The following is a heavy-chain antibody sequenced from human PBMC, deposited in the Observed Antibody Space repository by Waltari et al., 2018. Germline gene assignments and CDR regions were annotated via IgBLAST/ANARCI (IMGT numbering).Heavy chain of an antibody. V-gene: IGHV4-38-2*01. Sequence: QVHLQESGTGLVRPSGTMSLTCAVSGYSISSGYYWAWIRQPPGKGLEWIGSIYHSGSTYYNPSLKSRVTISVDTSKNQFSLKLSSVTAAVTAVYYCARATYGDYPVYFDLWGRGTLVTVSS. J-gene: IGHJ2*01. CDR1: GYSISSGYY. D-gene: IGHD4-17*01. CDR2: IYHSGST. CDR3: ARATYGDYPVYFDL.